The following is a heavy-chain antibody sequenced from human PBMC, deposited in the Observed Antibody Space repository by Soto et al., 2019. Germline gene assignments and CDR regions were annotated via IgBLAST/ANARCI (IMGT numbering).Heavy chain of an antibody. CDR1: GGTFSSYA. J-gene: IGHJ5*02. CDR3: ARDRFEIAVAGQGGINWFDP. D-gene: IGHD6-19*01. CDR2: IIPIFGTA. Sequence: QVPLVQSGAEVKKPGSSVKVSCKASGGTFSSYAISWVRQAPGHGLEWMGGIIPIFGTANYAQKFQGRVTITADESTSTAYMELSSLRSEDTAVYYCARDRFEIAVAGQGGINWFDPWGQGTLVTVSS. V-gene: IGHV1-69*01.